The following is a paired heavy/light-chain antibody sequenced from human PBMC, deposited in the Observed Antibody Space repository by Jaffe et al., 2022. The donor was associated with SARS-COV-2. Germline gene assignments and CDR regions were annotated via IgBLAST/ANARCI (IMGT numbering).Light chain of an antibody. CDR3: AAWDDSLNGQV. Sequence: QSVLTQPPSASGSPGQRVTISCSGSRSNIGSNTANWYQQLPGTAPRLLIYRDNQRPSRVPDRFSGSKSGTSASLAISGLQSEDEADYYCAAWDDSLNGQVFGPGTKVTVL. J-gene: IGLJ1*01. CDR1: RSNIGSNT. CDR2: RDN. V-gene: IGLV1-44*01.
Heavy chain of an antibody. Sequence: QVQLQESGPGLVKPSDTVSLTCTVSGGSISGFYWNWIRQPPGKGLEWIGYISYTESTKYNPSLESRVTISLDTSKNQFSLRLSSVTAADTAVYYCARAHFGYNFGPAYYYYMDVWGRGTTVSVSS. V-gene: IGHV4-59*07. CDR2: ISYTEST. CDR1: GGSISGFY. CDR3: ARAHFGYNFGPAYYYYMDV. J-gene: IGHJ6*03. D-gene: IGHD1-1*01.